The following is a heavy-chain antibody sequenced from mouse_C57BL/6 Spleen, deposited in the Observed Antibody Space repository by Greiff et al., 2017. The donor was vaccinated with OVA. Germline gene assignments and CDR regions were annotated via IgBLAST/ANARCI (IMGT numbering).Heavy chain of an antibody. J-gene: IGHJ3*01. V-gene: IGHV14-1*01. CDR1: GFNIKDYY. CDR3: TPHYYGSSAWFAY. Sequence: VQLQQSGAELVRPGASVKLSCTASGFNIKDYYMHWVKQRPEQGLEWIGRIDPEDGDTEYAPKFQGQATMTADTASNTAYLQLSSLTSEDTAVYYCTPHYYGSSAWFAYWGQGTLVTVSA. CDR2: IDPEDGDT. D-gene: IGHD1-1*01.